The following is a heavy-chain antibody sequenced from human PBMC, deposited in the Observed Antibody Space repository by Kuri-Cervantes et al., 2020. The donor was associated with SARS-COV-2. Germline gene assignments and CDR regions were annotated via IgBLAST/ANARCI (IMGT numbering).Heavy chain of an antibody. J-gene: IGHJ5*02. CDR2: ISSSSSTI. V-gene: IGHV3-48*04. Sequence: GGSLRLSCAASGFTFSSYSMNWVRQAPGKGLEWVSYISSSSSTIYYADSVKGRFTISRDNAKNSLYLQMNSLRAEDTAVYYCARMDYDFWSGYYPKGGFDPWGQGTLVTVSS. CDR3: ARMDYDFWSGYYPKGGFDP. D-gene: IGHD3-3*01. CDR1: GFTFSSYS.